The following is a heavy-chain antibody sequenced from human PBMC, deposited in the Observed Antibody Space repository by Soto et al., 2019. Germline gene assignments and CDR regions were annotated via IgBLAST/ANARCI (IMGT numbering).Heavy chain of an antibody. V-gene: IGHV3-15*01. CDR3: TTEGTLERITICGGVSIGNY. CDR2: IKSKTDGGAT. J-gene: IGHJ4*02. CDR1: GFTFSNDW. D-gene: IGHD3-3*01. Sequence: EVQLVESGGGLVKPGGSLRLSCAASGFTFSNDWMRWVRQAPGKGLEWVGRIKSKTDGGATEYAALVKGRFTISREDSKNTMHLQMNSLKTEDAAVYYCTTEGTLERITICGGVSIGNYWGQGTLVTVSS.